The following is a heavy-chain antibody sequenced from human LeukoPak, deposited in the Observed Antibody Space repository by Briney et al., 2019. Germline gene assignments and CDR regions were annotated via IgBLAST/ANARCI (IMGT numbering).Heavy chain of an antibody. Sequence: GGSLRLSCAASGFTFSSYEMNWARQAPGKGLEWVSYISNSGTAIYYADSVKGRFTISRDNAKSSLYLQMNSLRAEDTAVYYCARAGYSMDTEYFQHWGQGTLVTVSS. CDR1: GFTFSSYE. J-gene: IGHJ1*01. CDR2: ISNSGTAI. D-gene: IGHD5-18*01. V-gene: IGHV3-48*03. CDR3: ARAGYSMDTEYFQH.